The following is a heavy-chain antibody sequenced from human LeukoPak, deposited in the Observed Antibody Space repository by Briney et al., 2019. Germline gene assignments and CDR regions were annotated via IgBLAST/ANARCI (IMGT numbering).Heavy chain of an antibody. CDR3: ARASSSYGYVWGFDY. J-gene: IGHJ4*02. V-gene: IGHV4-31*03. Sequence: PSQTLSLTCTVSGGSISSGGYYWSWIRQHPGKGLEWIGYIYYSGSTYYNPSLKSRVTISVDTSKNQFSLKLSSVTAADTAVYYCARASSSYGYVWGFDYWGQGTLVTVSS. D-gene: IGHD3-16*01. CDR1: GGSISSGGYY. CDR2: IYYSGST.